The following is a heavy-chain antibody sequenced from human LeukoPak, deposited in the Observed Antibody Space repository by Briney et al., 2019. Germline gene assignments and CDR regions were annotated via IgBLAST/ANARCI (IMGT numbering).Heavy chain of an antibody. CDR1: GDSFSSNIAT. CDR2: TYYRSQWYY. J-gene: IGHJ4*02. CDR3: ARERSSWYYLDY. Sequence: SQTLSLTCVISGDSFSSNIATWNWLRQSPSRGLEWLGRTYYRSQWYYDYAVSVRSRITINPDTSKNQFSLQLSSVTPEDTAVYFCARERSSWYYLDYWGQGMLVTVSS. D-gene: IGHD6-13*01. V-gene: IGHV6-1*01.